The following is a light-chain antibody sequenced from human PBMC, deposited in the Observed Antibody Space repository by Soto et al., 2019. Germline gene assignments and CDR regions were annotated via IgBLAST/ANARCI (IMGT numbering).Light chain of an antibody. Sequence: EIVMTQSPATLSVSPCEIATLSYLSIQSVSSNLAWYQQKPGQAPRLLIYGASTRATGIPARFSGSGSGTEITLTISSLQSEDFAVYYCQQYNNWPPRITFGKGTRLEIK. CDR1: QSVSSN. V-gene: IGKV3-15*01. CDR3: QQYNNWPPRIT. J-gene: IGKJ5*01. CDR2: GAS.